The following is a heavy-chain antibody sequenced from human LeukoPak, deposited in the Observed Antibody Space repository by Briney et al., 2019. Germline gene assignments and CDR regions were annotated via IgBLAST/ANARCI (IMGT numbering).Heavy chain of an antibody. Sequence: GGSLRLSCTASGFNFSSYAMTWVRQAPGKGLEWVSAISGSGDSTYYVGSVEGRFTISRDNSKNTLYLQMNSLRAEDTAVYYCAKIPFNDILYYFDYWGQRTLVTVSS. J-gene: IGHJ4*02. D-gene: IGHD3-9*01. V-gene: IGHV3-23*01. CDR2: ISGSGDST. CDR3: AKIPFNDILYYFDY. CDR1: GFNFSSYA.